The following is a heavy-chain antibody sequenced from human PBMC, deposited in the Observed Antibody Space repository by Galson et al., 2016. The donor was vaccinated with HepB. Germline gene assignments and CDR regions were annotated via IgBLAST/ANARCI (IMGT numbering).Heavy chain of an antibody. V-gene: IGHV1-46*01. CDR1: GYAFASYN. J-gene: IGHJ4*02. Sequence: SVKVSCKASGYAFASYNMHWVRQAPGQGLEWMGIFNPSGGSTNYAQKFQGRVTMTRDTSTSTVYMELSSLRSEDTAVYYCAYDYGDYNFDYWGQGTLVTVSS. CDR2: FNPSGGST. CDR3: AYDYGDYNFDY. D-gene: IGHD4-17*01.